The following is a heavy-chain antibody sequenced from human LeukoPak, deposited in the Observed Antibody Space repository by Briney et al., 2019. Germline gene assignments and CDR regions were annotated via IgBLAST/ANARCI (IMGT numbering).Heavy chain of an antibody. CDR3: ARGPITHPWQQVVLFDY. V-gene: IGHV1-8*01. D-gene: IGHD6-13*01. J-gene: IGHJ4*02. CDR2: MNPKSGNT. CDR1: GYSFTSYD. Sequence: ASVKVSCKASGYSFTSYDINWVRHATGQGPEWMGWMNPKSGNTDYAQEFQGRVTMTWNTSISTAYMELSSLRSEDTAVYYCARGPITHPWQQVVLFDYWGQGTLVTVSS.